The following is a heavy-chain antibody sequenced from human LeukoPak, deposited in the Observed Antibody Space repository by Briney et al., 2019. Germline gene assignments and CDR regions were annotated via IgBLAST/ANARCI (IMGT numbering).Heavy chain of an antibody. CDR1: GFTFSSYG. CDR3: ARDHLWGFARDY. V-gene: IGHV3-7*03. J-gene: IGHJ4*02. CDR2: INQDGSET. D-gene: IGHD3-16*01. Sequence: PGRSLRLSCAASGFTFSSYGMHWVRQAPGKGLEWVAYINQDGSETYYVDSVRGRFTISRDNAKNSLYLQMNSLRGDDTAVYYCARDHLWGFARDYWGQGNLVTVSS.